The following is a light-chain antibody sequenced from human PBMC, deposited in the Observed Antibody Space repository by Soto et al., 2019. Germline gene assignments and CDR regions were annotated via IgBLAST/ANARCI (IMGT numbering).Light chain of an antibody. Sequence: QSVLTQPPLVSGAPGQRVTISCTGSSSNIGAGYDVHWYQQLPGTAPKLLIYGNSNRPSGVPDRFSGSKSGTSASLAITGLQAEDEADYYCQSYDSSGVVFGGGTKLTVL. J-gene: IGLJ2*01. V-gene: IGLV1-40*01. CDR1: SSNIGAGYD. CDR3: QSYDSSGVV. CDR2: GNS.